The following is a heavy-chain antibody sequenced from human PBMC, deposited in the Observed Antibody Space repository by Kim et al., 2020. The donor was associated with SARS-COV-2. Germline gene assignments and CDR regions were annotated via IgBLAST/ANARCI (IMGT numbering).Heavy chain of an antibody. CDR1: GFTFSNAW. CDR2: IKSKTDGGTT. J-gene: IGHJ3*02. V-gene: IGHV3-15*01. Sequence: GGSLRLSCAASGFTFSNAWMSWVRQAPGKGLEWVGRIKSKTDGGTTEYAAPVKGRFAISRDDSKNTLYLQMNSLKTEDTAVYFCTTDGRGAYAFDIWGQGTMVTVSS. CDR3: TTDGRGAYAFDI.